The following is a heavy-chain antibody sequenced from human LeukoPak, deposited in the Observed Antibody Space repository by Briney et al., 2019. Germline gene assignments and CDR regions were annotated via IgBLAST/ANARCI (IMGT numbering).Heavy chain of an antibody. V-gene: IGHV1-2*02. CDR1: GYTFTSYD. D-gene: IGHD2-21*02. Sequence: ASVKVSCKASGYTFTSYDINWVRQATGQGLEWMGWINPNSGGTKYAQNFQGRVTMTRDTSISAANMDLSSLTSDDTAVYYCARGGTICSGGDCFLNWLDPWGQGTLVTVSS. CDR3: ARGGTICSGGDCFLNWLDP. J-gene: IGHJ5*02. CDR2: INPNSGGT.